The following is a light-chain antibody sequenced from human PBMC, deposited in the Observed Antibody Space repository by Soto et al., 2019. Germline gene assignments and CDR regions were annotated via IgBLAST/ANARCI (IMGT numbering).Light chain of an antibody. V-gene: IGLV2-14*01. CDR2: EVN. J-gene: IGLJ1*01. CDR3: SSCTSSNTLLYV. Sequence: QSVLTQPASVSGSPGQSITISCTGNSSDVGYHNYVSWYRQHPGKAPRLMIYEVNNRPSGASNRFSGSKSGNTASLTISGLQAEDEADYYCSSCTSSNTLLYVFGTGTKVTVL. CDR1: SSDVGYHNY.